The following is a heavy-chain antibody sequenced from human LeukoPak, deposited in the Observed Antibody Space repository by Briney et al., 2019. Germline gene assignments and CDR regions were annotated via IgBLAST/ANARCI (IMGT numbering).Heavy chain of an antibody. CDR2: ISGSGDST. D-gene: IGHD3-9*01. J-gene: IGHJ4*02. V-gene: IGHV3-23*01. CDR1: GFTFSNYA. Sequence: PGGSLRLSCAASGFTFSNYAMNWVRQAPGKGLEWVSAISGSGDSTYYADSVKGRFTISRDNSKNTLYLQMNSLRAEDTAVYYCAKYQGYYDILTGYISISWGFDYWGQGTLVTVSS. CDR3: AKYQGYYDILTGYISISWGFDY.